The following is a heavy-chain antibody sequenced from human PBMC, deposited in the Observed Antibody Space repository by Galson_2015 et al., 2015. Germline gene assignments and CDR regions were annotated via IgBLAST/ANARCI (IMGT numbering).Heavy chain of an antibody. D-gene: IGHD4/OR15-4a*01. CDR3: TRGTNYDAFDI. V-gene: IGHV3-74*01. CDR1: GFTFSNSW. J-gene: IGHJ3*02. CDR2: VSSDGTNS. Sequence: SLRLSCAASGFTFSNSWMHWVRQAPGKGLAWVSRVSSDGTNSRYTDSVRGRFTIPRENAKSTLYLQMSSLRAEDTAVYYCTRGTNYDAFDIWGQGTMVTVSS.